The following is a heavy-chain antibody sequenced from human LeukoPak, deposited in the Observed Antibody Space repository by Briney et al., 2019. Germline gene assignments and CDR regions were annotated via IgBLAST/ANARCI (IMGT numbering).Heavy chain of an antibody. V-gene: IGHV4-34*01. Sequence: SETLSLTCAVYGGSFSGYYWSWIRQPPGKGLEWIGEINHSGSTNYNPPLKSRVTISVDTSKNQFSLKLSSVTAADTAVYYCARSRGYSYADYWGQGTLVTVSS. D-gene: IGHD5-18*01. CDR2: INHSGST. J-gene: IGHJ4*02. CDR1: GGSFSGYY. CDR3: ARSRGYSYADY.